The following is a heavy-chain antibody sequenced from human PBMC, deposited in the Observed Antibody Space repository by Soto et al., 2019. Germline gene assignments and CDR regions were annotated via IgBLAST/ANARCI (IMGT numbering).Heavy chain of an antibody. J-gene: IGHJ6*02. V-gene: IGHV4-31*03. CDR2: IYYSGRT. CDR1: GDSISRGGVY. Sequence: QVQLHESGPGLVRSSQTLSLTCSVSGDSISRGGVYWTWIRQHPLKGLQWIAYIYYSGRTGYNPSFKSRASISVDTSNNQFSLRLTSVTAADTAIYYCARDRVRMDVWCPGTTVTVSS. CDR3: ARDRVRMDV.